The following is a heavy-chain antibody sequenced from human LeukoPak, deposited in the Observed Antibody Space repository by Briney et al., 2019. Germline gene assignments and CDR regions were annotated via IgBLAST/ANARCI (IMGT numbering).Heavy chain of an antibody. Sequence: PGGSLRLSCAASGFTFSSYAMHWVRQAPGKGLEWVAVISYDGSNKYYADSVKGRFTISRDNSKNTLYLQMNSLRAEDTAVYYCARVGGLLAGDYWGQGTLVTVSS. J-gene: IGHJ4*02. CDR3: ARVGGLLAGDY. CDR2: ISYDGSNK. D-gene: IGHD6-19*01. V-gene: IGHV3-30-3*01. CDR1: GFTFSSYA.